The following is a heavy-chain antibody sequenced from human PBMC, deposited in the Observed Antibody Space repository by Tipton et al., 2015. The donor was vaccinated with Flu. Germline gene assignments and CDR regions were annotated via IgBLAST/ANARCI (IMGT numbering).Heavy chain of an antibody. CDR2: ISGSGGST. J-gene: IGHJ1*01. V-gene: IGHV3-23*01. CDR1: GFTFSSYA. D-gene: IGHD5-18*01. CDR3: AKAQGIQLWLPSS. Sequence: SLRLSCAASGFTFSSYAMSWVRQAPGKGLEWVSAISGSGGSTYYADSVKGRFTISRDNSKNTLYLQMNSLRAEDTAVYYCAKAQGIQLWLPSSWGQGTLVTVSS.